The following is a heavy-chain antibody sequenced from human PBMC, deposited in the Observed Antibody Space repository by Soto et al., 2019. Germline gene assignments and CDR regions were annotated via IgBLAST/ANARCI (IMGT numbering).Heavy chain of an antibody. V-gene: IGHV1-3*01. J-gene: IGHJ4*02. CDR2: INAGNGNT. CDR1: GYTFTSYA. CDR3: ARGPNPYYCDY. Sequence: QVQLVQSGAEVKKPGASVKVSCKASGYTFTSYAMHWVRQAPGQRLEWMGWINAGNGNTKYSQKFQGRVTITRDTSASTAYMELSSLRSEDTAVYHCARGPNPYYCDYWGQGTLVTVSS.